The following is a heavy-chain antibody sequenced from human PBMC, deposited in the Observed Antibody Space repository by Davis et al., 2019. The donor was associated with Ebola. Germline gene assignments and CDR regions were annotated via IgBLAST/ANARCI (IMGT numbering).Heavy chain of an antibody. Sequence: SETLSLTCTVSGGSISSSSYYWGWIRQPPGKGLEWIGYIYYSGSTYYNPSLKSRVTISVDTSKNQFSLKLSSVTAADTAVYYCARALLWFGEFLYYYYGMDVWGQGTTVTVSS. CDR2: IYYSGST. V-gene: IGHV4-30-4*08. CDR1: GGSISSSSYY. J-gene: IGHJ6*02. D-gene: IGHD3-10*01. CDR3: ARALLWFGEFLYYYYGMDV.